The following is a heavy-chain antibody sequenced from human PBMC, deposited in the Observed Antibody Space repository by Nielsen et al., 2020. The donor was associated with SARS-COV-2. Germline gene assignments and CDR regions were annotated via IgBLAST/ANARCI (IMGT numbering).Heavy chain of an antibody. CDR3: ARVGAAAPDIYYYYGMDV. D-gene: IGHD6-13*01. V-gene: IGHV3-7*01. CDR2: IKQDGSEK. Sequence: GESLKISCAASGFTFSSYWMSWVRQAPGKGLEWVANIKQDGSEKYYVDSVKGRFTISRDNAKNSLYLQMNSLRAEDTAVYYCARVGAAAPDIYYYYGMDVWGQGTTVTVSS. J-gene: IGHJ6*02. CDR1: GFTFSSYW.